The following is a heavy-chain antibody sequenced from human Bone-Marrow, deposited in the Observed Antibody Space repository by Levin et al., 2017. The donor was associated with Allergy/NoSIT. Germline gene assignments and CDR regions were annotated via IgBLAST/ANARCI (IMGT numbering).Heavy chain of an antibody. J-gene: IGHJ5*02. CDR1: GFTFSSYA. V-gene: IGHV3-23*01. CDR3: AKDRRVPAAISWFDP. CDR2: ISGSGGST. Sequence: LSLTCAASGFTFSSYAMSWVRQAPGKGLEWVSAISGSGGSTYYADSVKGRFTISRDNSKNTLYLQMNSLRAEDTAVYYCAKDRRVPAAISWFDPWGQGTLVTVSS. D-gene: IGHD2-2*01.